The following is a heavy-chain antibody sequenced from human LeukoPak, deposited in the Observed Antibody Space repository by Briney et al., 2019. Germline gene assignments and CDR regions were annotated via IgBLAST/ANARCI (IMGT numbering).Heavy chain of an antibody. J-gene: IGHJ4*02. CDR3: VAVASHYLRGGSCHYYIY. CDR1: SFDFIGTW. V-gene: IGHV3-15*01. D-gene: IGHD2-2*01. CDR2: IKSNSAGGTA. Sequence: GGSLRLSCAASSFDFIGTWMTWVRRAPGKGLEWVGRIKSNSAGGTADYAAPVQGRFTISRDDSKDTLYLQMNSLKTEDTAVYYCVAVASHYLRGGSCHYYIYWGQGTLVTVSS.